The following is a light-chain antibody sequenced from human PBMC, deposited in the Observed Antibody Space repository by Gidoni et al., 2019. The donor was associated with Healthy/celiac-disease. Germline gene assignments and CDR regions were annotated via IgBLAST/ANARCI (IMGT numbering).Light chain of an antibody. CDR1: QSISSY. CDR2: AAS. CDR3: QQSYSIPPMYT. Sequence: DIQMTQSPSSLSASVGDRVTITCRASQSISSYLSWYQQKPGKAPKLLIYAASSLQSGVPSRFSGSGSGTDFTLIISSLQPEDFATYYCQQSYSIPPMYTFXQXTKLXIK. J-gene: IGKJ2*01. V-gene: IGKV1-39*01.